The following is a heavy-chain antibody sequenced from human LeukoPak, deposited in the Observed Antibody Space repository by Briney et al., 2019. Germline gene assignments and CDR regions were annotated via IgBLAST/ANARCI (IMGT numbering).Heavy chain of an antibody. V-gene: IGHV1-46*01. CDR2: TNPSGGST. J-gene: IGHJ4*02. D-gene: IGHD4-11*01. CDR3: ARSVTTLGFDY. Sequence: ASVRVSCKASGYTFTSYYMHWVRQAPGQGLEWMGITNPSGGSTSYAQKFQGRVTMARDMSTSTVYMELSSLRSEDTAVYYCARSVTTLGFDYWGQGTLVTVSS. CDR1: GYTFTSYY.